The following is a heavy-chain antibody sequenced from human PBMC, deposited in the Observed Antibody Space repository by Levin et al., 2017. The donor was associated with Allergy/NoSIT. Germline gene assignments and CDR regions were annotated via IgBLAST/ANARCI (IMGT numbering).Heavy chain of an antibody. CDR3: AREFLQYDYVWGSDRYAGAFDI. CDR1: GGSFSGYY. CDR2: INHSGST. D-gene: IGHD3-16*02. Sequence: SETLSLTCAVYGGSFSGYYWSWIRQPPGKGLEWIGEINHSGSTNYNPSLKSRVTISVDTSKNQFSLKLSSVTAADTAVYYCAREFLQYDYVWGSDRYAGAFDIWGQGTMVTVSS. V-gene: IGHV4-34*01. J-gene: IGHJ3*02.